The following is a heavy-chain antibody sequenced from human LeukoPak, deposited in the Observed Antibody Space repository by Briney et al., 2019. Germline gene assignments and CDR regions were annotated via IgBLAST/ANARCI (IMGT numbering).Heavy chain of an antibody. CDR1: GFTVNNNY. CDR3: ARVQISSNWFDH. Sequence: GGSLRLSCAASGFTVNNNYVSWVRQAPGKGLEWVSVIYGGGSTYYADSVKGRFTISRDNSKNTVYLQMNSLRAEDAAVYYCARVQISSNWFDHWVQRTLVTVSS. CDR2: IYGGGST. D-gene: IGHD2-15*01. V-gene: IGHV3-53*01. J-gene: IGHJ5*02.